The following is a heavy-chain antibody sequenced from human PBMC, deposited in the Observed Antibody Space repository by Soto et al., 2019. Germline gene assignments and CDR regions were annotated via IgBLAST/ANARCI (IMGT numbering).Heavy chain of an antibody. CDR1: GGSFSGYY. J-gene: IGHJ5*02. CDR2: INHSGST. V-gene: IGHV4-34*01. Sequence: KPSETLSLTCAVYGGSFSGYYWSWIRQPPGKGLEWIGEINHSGSTNYNPSLKSRVTISVDTSKNQFSLTLSSVTAADTAVYYCARGLFDYGRYNWFDPWGQGTLVTVSS. CDR3: ARGLFDYGRYNWFDP. D-gene: IGHD4-17*01.